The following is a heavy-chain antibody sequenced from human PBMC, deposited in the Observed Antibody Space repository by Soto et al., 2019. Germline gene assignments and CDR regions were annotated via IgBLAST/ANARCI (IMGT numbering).Heavy chain of an antibody. CDR3: ARRGNYYDSSGQNDAFDI. CDR1: GGTFSSYA. CDR2: IIHIFGTA. D-gene: IGHD3-22*01. J-gene: IGHJ3*02. Sequence: GASVKVSCKASGGTFSSYAISWVRQAPGQGLEWMGGIIHIFGTANYAQKFQGRVTITADESTSTAYMELSSLRSEDTAVYYCARRGNYYDSSGQNDAFDIWGQGTMVTVS. V-gene: IGHV1-69*13.